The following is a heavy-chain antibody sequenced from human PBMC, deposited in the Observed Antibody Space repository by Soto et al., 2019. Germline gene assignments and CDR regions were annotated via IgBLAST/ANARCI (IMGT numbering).Heavy chain of an antibody. V-gene: IGHV1-2*04. CDR2: INPDTGGT. D-gene: IGHD6-13*01. J-gene: IGHJ4*02. CDR3: ARAVARDGSSWYRGGFDS. Sequence: QVQLVQSGAEVKKSGASVKVSCKASGYTFTGYYIHWVRQAPGQGLEWMGWINPDTGGTDYTQKCQGWVTMTRDTSITTAYMELGSVKSDDTAVYFCARAVARDGSSWYRGGFDSWGQGTLVTVSS. CDR1: GYTFTGYY.